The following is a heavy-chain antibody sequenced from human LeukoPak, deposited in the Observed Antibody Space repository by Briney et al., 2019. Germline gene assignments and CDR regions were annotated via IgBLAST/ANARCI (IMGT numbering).Heavy chain of an antibody. CDR1: GFTFSSYS. D-gene: IGHD4-17*01. V-gene: IGHV3-48*04. CDR2: ISSSGSTI. Sequence: GGSLRLXCAASGFTFSSYSMKWVRRAPGKGLEWVSYISSSGSTIYYADSVKGRFTISRDNAKNSLYLQMNSLRAEDTAVYYCARDFYSVYDYGDINNWFDPWGQGTLVTVSS. CDR3: ARDFYSVYDYGDINNWFDP. J-gene: IGHJ5*02.